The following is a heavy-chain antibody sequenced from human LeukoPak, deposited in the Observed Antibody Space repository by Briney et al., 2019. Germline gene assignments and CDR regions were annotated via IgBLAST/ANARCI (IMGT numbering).Heavy chain of an antibody. CDR1: GFIFSTNA. J-gene: IGHJ4*02. V-gene: IGHV3-23*01. D-gene: IGHD1-26*01. CDR2: ISGSGAST. Sequence: GGSLRLSCLTSGFIFSTNAMSWVRQAPGKGLEWISGISGSGASTYYADSVTGRFTISRDNSRNTLYPQMNSLRGDDTAVYYCAKDVGKWESLHFFDYWGQGTLVTVSS. CDR3: AKDVGKWESLHFFDY.